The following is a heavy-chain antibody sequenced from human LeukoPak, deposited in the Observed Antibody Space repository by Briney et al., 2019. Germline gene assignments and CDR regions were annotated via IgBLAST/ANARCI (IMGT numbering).Heavy chain of an antibody. CDR1: GGSISSYY. D-gene: IGHD3-22*01. CDR3: ASIVVVITTVPDAFDI. J-gene: IGHJ3*02. CDR2: IYYSGST. V-gene: IGHV4-4*07. Sequence: KTSETLSLTCTVSGGSISSYYWSWIRQPAGKGLEWIGSIYYSGSTYYNPSLKSRVTISVDTSKNQFSLKLSSVTAADTAVYYCASIVVVITTVPDAFDIWGQGTMVTVSS.